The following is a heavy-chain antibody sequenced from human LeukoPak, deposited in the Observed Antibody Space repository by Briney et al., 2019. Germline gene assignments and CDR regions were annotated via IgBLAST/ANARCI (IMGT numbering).Heavy chain of an antibody. CDR2: IYYSGST. CDR3: ARRELLNLSIFDY. Sequence: SETLSLTCTVSGGSISSSSYYWGWIRQPPGKGLEWIGSIYYSGSTYYNPSLKSRVTISVDTSKNQSSLKLSSVTAADTAVYYCARRELLNLSIFDYWGQGTLVTVSS. V-gene: IGHV4-39*01. J-gene: IGHJ4*02. CDR1: GGSISSSSYY. D-gene: IGHD1-26*01.